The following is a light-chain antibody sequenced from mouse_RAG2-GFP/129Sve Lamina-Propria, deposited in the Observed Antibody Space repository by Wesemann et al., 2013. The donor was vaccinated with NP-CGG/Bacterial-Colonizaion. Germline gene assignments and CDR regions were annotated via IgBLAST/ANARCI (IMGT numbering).Light chain of an antibody. CDR2: SAS. CDR3: QQYSSYPLT. V-gene: IGKV6-13*01. Sequence: DIVMTQSQKFMSTTVGDRVSITCKASQNVGTAVAWYQQKPGQSPKLLIYSASNRYTGVPDRFTGSGSGTDFTLNMQSEDLADYFCQQYSSYPLTFGAGTKLELK. J-gene: IGKJ5*01. CDR1: QNVGTA.